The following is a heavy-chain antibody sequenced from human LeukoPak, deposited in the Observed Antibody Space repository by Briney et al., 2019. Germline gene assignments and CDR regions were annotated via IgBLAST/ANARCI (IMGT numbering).Heavy chain of an antibody. CDR2: ISYDGSNK. J-gene: IGHJ4*02. Sequence: PGRPLRLSCAASEFPFISYTMHWVRQAPGKGLEWVALISYDGSNKYYADSVKGRFTISRDNSKNTLFLQTNSLRAEDTAMYYCARDWRAFCGGDCFGFFDYWGQGTLVTVSS. V-gene: IGHV3-30-3*01. D-gene: IGHD2-21*02. CDR1: EFPFISYT. CDR3: ARDWRAFCGGDCFGFFDY.